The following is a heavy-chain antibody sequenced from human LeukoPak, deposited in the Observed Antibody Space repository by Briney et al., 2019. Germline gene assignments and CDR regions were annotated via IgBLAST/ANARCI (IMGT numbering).Heavy chain of an antibody. CDR1: GGSISSGGYS. CDR3: ASARRDGYNPYYYYGMDV. Sequence: PSETLSLTCAVSGGSISSGGYSWSWIRQPPGKGLEWIGEVYHDETTNFNPSLKSRVTIAVDKSRNQFSLKLSSVTAADTAVYYCASARRDGYNPYYYYGMDVWGQGTTVTVSS. D-gene: IGHD5-24*01. CDR2: VYHDETT. J-gene: IGHJ6*02. V-gene: IGHV4-30-2*01.